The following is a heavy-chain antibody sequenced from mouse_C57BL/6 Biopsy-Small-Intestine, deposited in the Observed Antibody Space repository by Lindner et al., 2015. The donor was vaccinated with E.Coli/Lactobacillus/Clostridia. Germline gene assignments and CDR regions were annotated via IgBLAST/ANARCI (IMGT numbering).Heavy chain of an antibody. CDR1: VFTFSDYG. CDR3: ARPFYYAMDY. V-gene: IGHV5-17*01. Sequence: VQLQESGGGLVKPGGSLKLSCAASVFTFSDYGMHWVRQAPEKGLEWIAYISSGSSTIYYADTVKGRFTISRDNAKNTLFLQVTSLRSEDTAMYYCARPFYYAMDYWGQGTSVTVSS. CDR2: ISSGSSTI. J-gene: IGHJ4*01.